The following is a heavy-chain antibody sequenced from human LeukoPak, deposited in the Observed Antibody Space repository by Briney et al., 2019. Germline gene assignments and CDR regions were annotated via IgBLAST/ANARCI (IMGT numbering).Heavy chain of an antibody. CDR3: ARSPYCSSTSCLTYNWFDP. V-gene: IGHV4-31*03. J-gene: IGHJ5*02. CDR1: GGSISSGGYY. CDR2: IYYSGST. Sequence: TLSLTCTVSGGSISSGGYYWSWIRQHPGKGLEWIGYIYYSGSTYYNPSLKSRVTISVDTSKNQFSLKLSSVTAADTAVCYCARSPYCSSTSCLTYNWFDPWGQGTLVTVSS. D-gene: IGHD2-2*01.